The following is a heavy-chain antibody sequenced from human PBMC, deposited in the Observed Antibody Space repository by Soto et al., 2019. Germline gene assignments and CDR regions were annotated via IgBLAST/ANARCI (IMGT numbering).Heavy chain of an antibody. Sequence: QVPLVQSGAEVKKPGSSVKVSCKASGGTFSSYAISWVRQAPGQGLEWMGGIIPIFGTADYAQKFQGRVTITADESTSTAYMELSSLRSEDTAVYYCALHYGSGSNYYYYGMDVWGQGTTVTVSS. J-gene: IGHJ6*02. D-gene: IGHD3-10*01. CDR1: GGTFSSYA. V-gene: IGHV1-69*12. CDR3: ALHYGSGSNYYYYGMDV. CDR2: IIPIFGTA.